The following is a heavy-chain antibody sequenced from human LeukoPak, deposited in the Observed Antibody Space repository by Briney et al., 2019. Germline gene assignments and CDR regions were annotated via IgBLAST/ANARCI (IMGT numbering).Heavy chain of an antibody. J-gene: IGHJ4*02. V-gene: IGHV4-39*01. CDR2: IYYSGST. D-gene: IGHD6-13*01. CDR1: GASFSSSTYY. CDR3: ARHAGGIAAAGTRPFDY. Sequence: SETLSLTCTVSGASFSSSTYYWGWIRQPPGKGLEWIGSIYYSGSTYYNPSLKSRVTMSVDTSKNQFPLKLSSVTAADTAVYYCARHAGGIAAAGTRPFDYWGQGTLVTVSS.